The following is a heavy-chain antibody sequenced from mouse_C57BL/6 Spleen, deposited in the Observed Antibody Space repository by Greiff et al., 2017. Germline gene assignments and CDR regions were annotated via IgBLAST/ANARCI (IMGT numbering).Heavy chain of an antibody. Sequence: DVKLVESGGDLVKPGGSLKLSCAASGFTFSSYGMSWVRQTPDKRLEWVATISSGGSYTSYPDSVKGRFTISRDNAKNTLYLQMSSLKSVDTAMYYFARQGYYCYYAMDYCGQRTSVTVSS. CDR2: ISSGGSYT. D-gene: IGHD2-3*01. V-gene: IGHV5-6*02. CDR3: ARQGYYCYYAMDY. CDR1: GFTFSSYG. J-gene: IGHJ4*01.